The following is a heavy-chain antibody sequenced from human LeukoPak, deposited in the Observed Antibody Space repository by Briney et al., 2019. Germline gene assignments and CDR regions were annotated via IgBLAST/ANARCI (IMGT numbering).Heavy chain of an antibody. Sequence: PGGSLRLSCAASGFTFSSYSMNWVRQAPGKGLEWVSSISSSSSYIYYADSVKGRFTISRDNAKNSLYLQMNSLRAEDTALYYCATSRGYSGPFGYWGQGTLVTVSS. CDR2: ISSSSSYI. CDR1: GFTFSSYS. CDR3: ATSRGYSGPFGY. J-gene: IGHJ4*02. D-gene: IGHD5-12*01. V-gene: IGHV3-21*04.